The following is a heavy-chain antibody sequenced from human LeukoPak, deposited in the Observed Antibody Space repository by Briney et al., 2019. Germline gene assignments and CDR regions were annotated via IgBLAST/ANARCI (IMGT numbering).Heavy chain of an antibody. CDR2: ISAYNGNT. CDR3: ARGPALWSGYSAPNYYYMDV. V-gene: IGHV1-18*01. CDR1: GYTFTSYG. J-gene: IGHJ6*03. D-gene: IGHD3-3*01. Sequence: GASVKVSCKASGYTFTSYGISWVRQAPGQGLEWMGWISAYNGNTNYAQKLQGRVTMTTDTSTSTAYMELRSLRSDDTAVYYCARGPALWSGYSAPNYYYMDVWGKGTTVTVSS.